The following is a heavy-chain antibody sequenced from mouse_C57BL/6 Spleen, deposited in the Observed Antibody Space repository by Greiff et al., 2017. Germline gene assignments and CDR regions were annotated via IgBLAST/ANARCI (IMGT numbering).Heavy chain of an antibody. CDR1: GYTFTSYW. J-gene: IGHJ4*01. CDR2: INPSSGYT. Sequence: QVQLKQSGAELAKPGASVKLSCKASGYTFTSYWMHWVKQRPGQGLEWIGYINPSSGYTKYNQKFKDKATLTADKSSSTAYMQLSSLTYEDSAVYYCARDGLGDYYAMDYWGQGTSVTVSS. V-gene: IGHV1-7*01. CDR3: ARDGLGDYYAMDY. D-gene: IGHD4-1*01.